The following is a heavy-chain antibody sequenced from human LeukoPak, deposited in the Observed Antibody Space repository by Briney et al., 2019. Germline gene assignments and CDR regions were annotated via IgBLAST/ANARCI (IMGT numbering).Heavy chain of an antibody. CDR2: IYNSWST. V-gene: IGHV4-59*01. CDR3: ATDHPRQRYSFDY. J-gene: IGHJ4*02. Sequence: PSETLSLTCSVSGDPIRIYYWAWIRQPPGKGLEWIGQIYNSWSTNYNPSLKSRVTISVDTSKNQFSLKLSSVSSADTAMFYCATDHPRQRYSFDYWGQGTLVTVSS. CDR1: GDPIRIYY. D-gene: IGHD6-6*01.